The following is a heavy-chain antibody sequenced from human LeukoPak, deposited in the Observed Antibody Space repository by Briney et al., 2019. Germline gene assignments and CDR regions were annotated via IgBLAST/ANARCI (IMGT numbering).Heavy chain of an antibody. J-gene: IGHJ2*01. D-gene: IGHD3-3*01. CDR3: AREPDDFWSGYYTNRPWYFDL. CDR2: IGTAGDT. CDR1: GFTFSSYD. V-gene: IGHV3-13*01. Sequence: GGSLRLSCAASGFTFSSYDMHWVRQATGKGLEWVSAIGTAGDTYYPGSVKGRFTISRENAKNSLYLQMNSLRAGDTAVYYCAREPDDFWSGYYTNRPWYFDLWGRGTLVTVSS.